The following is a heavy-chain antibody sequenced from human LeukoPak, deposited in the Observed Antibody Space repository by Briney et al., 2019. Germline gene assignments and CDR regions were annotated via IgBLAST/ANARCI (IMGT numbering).Heavy chain of an antibody. CDR2: ISASGAAR. J-gene: IGHJ4*02. Sequence: PGGSLRLSCAASGFTFNTYSMNWIRQAPGKGLKWISFISASGAAREYADSVKGRFTISRDNAKNTLYLQMNSLRAEDTAVYYCARGGYCSGGSCYFDYWGQGTLVTVSS. CDR1: GFTFNTYS. D-gene: IGHD2-15*01. CDR3: ARGGYCSGGSCYFDY. V-gene: IGHV3-48*04.